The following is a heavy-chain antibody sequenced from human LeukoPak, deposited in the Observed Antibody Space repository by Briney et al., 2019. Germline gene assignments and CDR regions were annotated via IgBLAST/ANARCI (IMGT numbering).Heavy chain of an antibody. CDR2: IYYSGST. Sequence: SETLSLTCTVSGGSISSYYWSWIRQPPGKGLEWIGYIYYSGSTNYNPSLKSRVTISVDTSKNQFSLKLSSVTAADTAVYYCARDGAVDGSYYGRENWYFDLWGRGTLVTVSS. J-gene: IGHJ2*01. D-gene: IGHD1-26*01. CDR1: GGSISSYY. CDR3: ARDGAVDGSYYGRENWYFDL. V-gene: IGHV4-59*01.